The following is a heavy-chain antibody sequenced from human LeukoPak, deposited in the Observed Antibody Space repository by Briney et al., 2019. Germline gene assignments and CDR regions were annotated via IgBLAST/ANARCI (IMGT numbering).Heavy chain of an antibody. CDR2: INHSGRT. CDR1: GGSFSGYY. J-gene: IGHJ5*02. Sequence: SETLSLTCAVYGGSFSGYYWSWIRQPPGKGLEWIGEINHSGRTNYNPSLRSRVTLSIDMSKNQFSLKLTSVTAADTAVYYCARSYSSGWPNWFDPWGQGTLVTVSS. CDR3: ARSYSSGWPNWFDP. V-gene: IGHV4-34*01. D-gene: IGHD6-19*01.